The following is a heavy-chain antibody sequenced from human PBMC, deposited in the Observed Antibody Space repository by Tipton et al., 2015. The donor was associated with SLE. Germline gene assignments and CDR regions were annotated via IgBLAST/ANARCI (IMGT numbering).Heavy chain of an antibody. D-gene: IGHD6-19*01. Sequence: TLSLTCAVSGGSISSYNWSWIRQPPGKGLEWIGCIYYSGSTTYNPSLKSRVTISVDTSKNQFSLKLSSVTAADTAVYYCTRAPSYSSGWFDYWGQGTLVTVSS. CDR1: GGSISSYN. CDR3: TRAPSYSSGWFDY. J-gene: IGHJ4*02. V-gene: IGHV4-59*01. CDR2: IYYSGST.